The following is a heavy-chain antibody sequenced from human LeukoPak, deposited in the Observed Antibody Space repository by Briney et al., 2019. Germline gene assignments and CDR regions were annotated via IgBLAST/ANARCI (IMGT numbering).Heavy chain of an antibody. CDR1: GYTFTSYD. CDR2: MNPNSGNT. D-gene: IGHD6-13*01. J-gene: IGHJ4*02. CDR3: ARDWGGSSWLYFDY. Sequence: ASVKVSCKASGYTFTSYDINWVRQATGQGLEWMGWMNPNSGNTGYAQKLQGWVTMTRDTSISTAYMELSRLRSDDTAVYYCARDWGGSSWLYFDYWGQGTLVTVSS. V-gene: IGHV1-8*01.